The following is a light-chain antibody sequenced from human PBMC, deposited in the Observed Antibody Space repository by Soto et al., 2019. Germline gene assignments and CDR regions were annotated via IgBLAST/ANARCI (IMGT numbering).Light chain of an antibody. CDR3: QQYKSYSSWT. CDR1: QGISKF. Sequence: DIQMTQSPSSLSASVGDRVTITCQASQGISKFLNWYQQKPGKAPKLLIFDASDLETGVPSRFSGSRSGTEFTLTISSLQPDDFATYYCQQYKSYSSWTFGQGTKVDIK. CDR2: DAS. J-gene: IGKJ1*01. V-gene: IGKV1-33*01.